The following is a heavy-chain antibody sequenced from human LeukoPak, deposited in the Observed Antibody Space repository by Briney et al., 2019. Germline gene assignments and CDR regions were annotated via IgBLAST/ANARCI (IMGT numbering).Heavy chain of an antibody. J-gene: IGHJ4*02. D-gene: IGHD3-3*01. Sequence: GGSLRLSCAASGFTFSNYWVSWVRQAPGKGLEWVANIKQDGSEKYYVDSVRGRFTISRDNAKNSLYLQMNSLRAEDTAVYYCAREDFWSGYFDYWGQGTLVTVSS. CDR2: IKQDGSEK. CDR3: AREDFWSGYFDY. V-gene: IGHV3-7*01. CDR1: GFTFSNYW.